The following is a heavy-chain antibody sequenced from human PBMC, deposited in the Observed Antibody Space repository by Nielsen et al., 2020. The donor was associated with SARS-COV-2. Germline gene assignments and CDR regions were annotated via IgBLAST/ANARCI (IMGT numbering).Heavy chain of an antibody. J-gene: IGHJ5*02. CDR1: GGSISSYY. V-gene: IGHV4-59*12. CDR2: IYYSGST. CDR3: ARGHGYGSPNNWFDP. Sequence: GSLRLSCTVSGGSISSYYWSWIRQPPGKGLEWIGYIYYSGSTNYNPSLKSRVTISVDTSKNQFSLKLSSVTAADTAVYYCARGHGYGSPNNWFDPWGQGTLVTVSS. D-gene: IGHD5-18*01.